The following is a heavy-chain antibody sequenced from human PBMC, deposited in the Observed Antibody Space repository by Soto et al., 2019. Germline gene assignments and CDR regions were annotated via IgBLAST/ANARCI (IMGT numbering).Heavy chain of an antibody. CDR3: AKGGYNYGFLFDC. CDR2: IDNSGGIT. D-gene: IGHD5-18*01. Sequence: PGGSLRLSCAASGFTFGPFWMHWVRQAPGKGLEWVSTIDNSGGITYYADSVKGRFTISRDNSKNTLYLQMNSLRAEDTAVYYCAKGGYNYGFLFDCWGQGTLVTVSS. V-gene: IGHV3-23*05. J-gene: IGHJ4*02. CDR1: GFTFGPFW.